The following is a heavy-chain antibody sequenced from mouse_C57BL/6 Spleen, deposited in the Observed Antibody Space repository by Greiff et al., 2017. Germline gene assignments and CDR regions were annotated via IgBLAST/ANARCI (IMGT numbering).Heavy chain of an antibody. CDR1: GYTFTNYW. CDR3: ARIYGSSSYYFDY. CDR2: IYPGGGYT. Sequence: VKLMESGAELVRPGTSVKMSCKASGYTFTNYWIGWAKQRPGHGLEWIGDIYPGGGYTNYNEKFKGKATLTADKSSSTAYMQFSSLTSEDSAIYYCARIYGSSSYYFDYWGQGTTLTVSS. J-gene: IGHJ2*01. V-gene: IGHV1-63*01. D-gene: IGHD1-1*01.